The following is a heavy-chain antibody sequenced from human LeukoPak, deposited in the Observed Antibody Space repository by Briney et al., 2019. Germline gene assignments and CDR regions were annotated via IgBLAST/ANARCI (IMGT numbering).Heavy chain of an antibody. CDR2: INPNSGGT. D-gene: IGHD3-3*01. CDR1: GYTFTSYD. Sequence: GASVKVSCKASGYTFTSYDINWVRQAPGQGLEWMGRINPNSGGTNYAQKFQGRVTMTRDTSISTAYMELSRLRSDDTAVYYCALGPLPLLEWLPSMDVWGQGTTVTVSS. V-gene: IGHV1-2*06. J-gene: IGHJ6*02. CDR3: ALGPLPLLEWLPSMDV.